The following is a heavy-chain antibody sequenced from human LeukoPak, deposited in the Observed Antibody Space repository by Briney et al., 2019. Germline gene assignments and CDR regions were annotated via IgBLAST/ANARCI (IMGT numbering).Heavy chain of an antibody. CDR3: AKGSGSYQDY. D-gene: IGHD1-26*01. CDR1: GFTFSRNS. Sequence: GGSLRLSCAASGFTFSRNSMNWVRQAPGKGLEWVSYISSSSSTIYYADSVKGRFTISRDNSKNSLYLQMNSLRAEDTALYYCAKGSGSYQDYWGQGTLVTVSS. CDR2: ISSSSSTI. J-gene: IGHJ4*02. V-gene: IGHV3-48*04.